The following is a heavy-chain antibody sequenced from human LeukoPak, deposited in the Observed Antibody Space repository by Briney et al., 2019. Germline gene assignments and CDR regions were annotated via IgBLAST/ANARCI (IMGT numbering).Heavy chain of an antibody. CDR3: ARGYSYGSRDFDY. Sequence: SETLSLTCTVSGASISSYYWSWIRQPPGKGLEWIGYIYYSGSTNYNPSLKSRVTISVDTSKNQFSLKLSSVTAADTAVYYCARGYSYGSRDFDYWGQGTLVTVSS. D-gene: IGHD5-18*01. CDR1: GASISSYY. J-gene: IGHJ4*02. CDR2: IYYSGST. V-gene: IGHV4-59*01.